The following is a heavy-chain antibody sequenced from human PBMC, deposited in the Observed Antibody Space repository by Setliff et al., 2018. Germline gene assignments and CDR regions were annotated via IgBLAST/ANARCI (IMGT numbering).Heavy chain of an antibody. V-gene: IGHV3-48*01. CDR2: ISTSSGTR. CDR3: ARLALTGYDSSGYYYALEYYYYMDV. CDR1: GFSFSNYG. J-gene: IGHJ6*03. D-gene: IGHD3-22*01. Sequence: GESLRLSCVVSGFSFSNYGMTWVRQAPGKGLEWISYISTSSGTRYYADSVKGRFTISRDNANQSLYLQMNSLRAEDTAVYYCARLALTGYDSSGYYYALEYYYYMDVWGEGTTVTVSS.